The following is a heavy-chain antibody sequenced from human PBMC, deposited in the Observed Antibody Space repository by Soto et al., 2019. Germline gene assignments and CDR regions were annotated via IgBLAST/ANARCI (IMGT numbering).Heavy chain of an antibody. CDR1: GGSISSSSYY. CDR2: IYYSGST. Sequence: QLQLQESGPGLVKPSETLSLTCTVSGGSISSSSYYWGWIRQPPGKGLEWIGSIYYSGSTYYNPSLKGRVTISVDTSKNQFSLKLSSVTAADTAVYYCARQSHYYGSGSYLLIRWFDPWGQGTLVTVSS. D-gene: IGHD3-10*01. J-gene: IGHJ5*02. CDR3: ARQSHYYGSGSYLLIRWFDP. V-gene: IGHV4-39*01.